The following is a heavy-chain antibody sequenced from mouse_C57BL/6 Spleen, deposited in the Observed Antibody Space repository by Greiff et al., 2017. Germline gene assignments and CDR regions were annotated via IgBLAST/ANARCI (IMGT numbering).Heavy chain of an antibody. CDR2: IRSKSNNYAT. CDR1: GFSFNTYA. V-gene: IGHV10-1*01. CDR3: VVYYEYDEAAMDY. Sequence: EVMLVESGGGLVQPKGSLKLSCAASGFSFNTYAMNWVRQAPGKGLEWVARIRSKSNNYATYYADSVKDRFTISRDDSESMLYLQMNKLKTEDTAMYYCVVYYEYDEAAMDYWGQGTSVTVSS. J-gene: IGHJ4*01. D-gene: IGHD2-4*01.